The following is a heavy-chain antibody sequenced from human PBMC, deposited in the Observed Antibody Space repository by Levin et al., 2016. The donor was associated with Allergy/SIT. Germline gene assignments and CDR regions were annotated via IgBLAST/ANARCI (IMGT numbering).Heavy chain of an antibody. CDR1: GFIFTSYA. CDR2: IYSDGST. CDR3: ARLGGLYDNWFGP. J-gene: IGHJ5*02. V-gene: IGHV3-53*01. D-gene: IGHD2-8*02. Sequence: GESLKISCAASGFIFTSYAMSWVRQAPGKGLEWVSIIYSDGSTYYPDSVKDRFIISRDSSNNSVYLQMNFLRAEDTAVYYCARLGGLYDNWFGPWGQGTLVTVSS.